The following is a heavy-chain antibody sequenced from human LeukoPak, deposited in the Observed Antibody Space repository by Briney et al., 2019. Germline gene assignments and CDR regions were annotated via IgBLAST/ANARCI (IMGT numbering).Heavy chain of an antibody. J-gene: IGHJ6*03. D-gene: IGHD2-15*01. CDR1: GYTFTGYY. CDR3: ARDGHCNSGRCYGDPPKYYTYFMNV. Sequence: ASVKVSCKASGYTFTGYYMHWVRQAPGQGLEWMGWINPNSGGTNYAQKFQGRVTMTRDTSNNTAYMELSSLESDDAALYYCARDGHCNSGRCYGDPPKYYTYFMNVWGKGTTVTVSS. CDR2: INPNSGGT. V-gene: IGHV1-2*02.